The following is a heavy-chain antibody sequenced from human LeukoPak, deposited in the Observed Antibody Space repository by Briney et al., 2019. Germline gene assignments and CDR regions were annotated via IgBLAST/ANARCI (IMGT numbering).Heavy chain of an antibody. V-gene: IGHV4-59*11. CDR2: IYYSGST. D-gene: IGHD3-3*01. Sequence: SETLSLTCTVSGGSISSHYWSWIRQPPGKGLEWIGYIYYSGSTNYNPSLKGRVTISVDTSKNQFSLKLSSVTAADAAVYYCARVWNYDFWSGRGGWFDPWGQGTLVTVSS. CDR1: GGSISSHY. CDR3: ARVWNYDFWSGRGGWFDP. J-gene: IGHJ5*02.